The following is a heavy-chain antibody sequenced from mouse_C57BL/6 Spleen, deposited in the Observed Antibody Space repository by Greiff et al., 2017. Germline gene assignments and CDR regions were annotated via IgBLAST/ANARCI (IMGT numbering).Heavy chain of an antibody. V-gene: IGHV2-6*01. D-gene: IGHD2-1*01. Sequence: VQLQQSGPGLVAPSQSLSITCTVSGFSLTSYGVDWVRQSPGKGLEWLGVIWGVGSTNYNSALKSRLSISKDNSKSQVFLKMNSLQTDDTAMYDCASDRYGNPFAYWGQGTLVTVSA. CDR2: IWGVGST. CDR3: ASDRYGNPFAY. J-gene: IGHJ3*01. CDR1: GFSLTSYG.